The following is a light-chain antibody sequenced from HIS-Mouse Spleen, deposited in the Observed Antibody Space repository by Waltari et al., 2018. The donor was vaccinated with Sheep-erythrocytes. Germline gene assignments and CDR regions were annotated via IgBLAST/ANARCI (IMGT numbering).Light chain of an antibody. J-gene: IGKJ2*01. Sequence: AIQMTQSPSSLSASVGDRVTITCRSSQGIRNDLGWYQQKPGKAPKLLIYAESSLQSGVPSRFSGSGSGTDFTLTISSLQPEDFATYYCLKDYNYPYTFGQGTKLEIK. CDR2: AES. CDR1: QGIRND. CDR3: LKDYNYPYT. V-gene: IGKV1-6*01.